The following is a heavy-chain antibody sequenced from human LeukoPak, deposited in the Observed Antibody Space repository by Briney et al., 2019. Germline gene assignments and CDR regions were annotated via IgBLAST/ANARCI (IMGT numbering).Heavy chain of an antibody. J-gene: IGHJ4*02. CDR3: ARESPSTFYFDY. CDR2: IKVYGDTT. CDR1: GNTFTSFH. D-gene: IGHD1-1*01. Sequence: AASVKVSCKASGNTFTSFHIHWVRQAPGQGLEYMGIIKVYGDTTVYAQRFQGRITMTRDTSTSTVYMELSSLNSEDTAVYYCARESPSTFYFDYWGQGTPVTVSS. V-gene: IGHV1-46*01.